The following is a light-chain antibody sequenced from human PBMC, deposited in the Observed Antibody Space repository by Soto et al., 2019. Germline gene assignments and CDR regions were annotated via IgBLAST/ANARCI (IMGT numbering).Light chain of an antibody. CDR2: DAS. CDR1: QSVSRN. V-gene: IGKV3-15*01. Sequence: EVVMTQSPATLSVSPGERATLSCRASQSVSRNLAWYQQRPGRAPRLLIYDASTRATNIPTRFSGSGSGTEFTLTISSLQSEDFAVYYCQQSGSSFYTFGQGTKLEIK. CDR3: QQSGSSFYT. J-gene: IGKJ2*01.